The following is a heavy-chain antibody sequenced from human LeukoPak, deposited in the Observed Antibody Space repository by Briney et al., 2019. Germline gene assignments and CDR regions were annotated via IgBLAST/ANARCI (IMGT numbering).Heavy chain of an antibody. J-gene: IGHJ4*02. CDR1: GFTFSDYW. V-gene: IGHV3-7*01. CDR3: AREVGTCSGGTCYFRFDY. CDR2: IKYDGNEK. D-gene: IGHD2-15*01. Sequence: GGSLRLSCAASGFTFSDYWMTWVRQAPGKGLEWVANIKYDGNEKYYLDSVKGRFTISRDNAENSLYLQMNGLRTEDTALYYCAREVGTCSGGTCYFRFDYWGQGTLVTVSS.